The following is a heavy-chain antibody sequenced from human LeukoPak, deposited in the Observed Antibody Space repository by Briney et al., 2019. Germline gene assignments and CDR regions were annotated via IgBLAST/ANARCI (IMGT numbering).Heavy chain of an antibody. Sequence: PSETLSLTCTVSGGSISSYYWSWIRQPPGKGLEWIGYIYYSGSTSYNPSLKSRVTISVDTSKNQFSLKLSSVTAADTAVYYCAGSGVRGVIPDYWGQGTLVTVSS. V-gene: IGHV4-59*01. J-gene: IGHJ4*02. D-gene: IGHD3-10*01. CDR2: IYYSGST. CDR1: GGSISSYY. CDR3: AGSGVRGVIPDY.